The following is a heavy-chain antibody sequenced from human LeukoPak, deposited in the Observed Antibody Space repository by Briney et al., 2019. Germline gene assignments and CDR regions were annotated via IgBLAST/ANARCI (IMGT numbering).Heavy chain of an antibody. CDR2: IYYSGTT. CDR1: GGSISSSDYF. J-gene: IGHJ6*02. Sequence: PSETLSLTCTVSGGSISSSDYFWSWIRQFPRKGLEWIGHIYYSGTTDYDPSLKSRLTISVDTAKNQFSLRLTSVTAADTAAYYCARVSLCRSGSCPPYYSSGLDVWGQGTTVTVSS. V-gene: IGHV4-30-4*01. D-gene: IGHD2-15*01. CDR3: ARVSLCRSGSCPPYYSSGLDV.